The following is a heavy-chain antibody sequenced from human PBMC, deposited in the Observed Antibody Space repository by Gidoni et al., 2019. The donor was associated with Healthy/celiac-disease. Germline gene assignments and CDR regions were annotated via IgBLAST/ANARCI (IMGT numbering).Heavy chain of an antibody. D-gene: IGHD3-10*01. V-gene: IGHV1-69*01. J-gene: IGHJ6*02. CDR1: GGPFSSYA. CDR2: NIPIFGTA. Sequence: QVQLVQSGAEVKKPGSPVKVSCTDSGGPFSSYAISWVRQAPGQGLEWMGGNIPIFGTANCAQEFQGRVTITAYESASSAYMVLSRLRSEDTAVYYCASTMVREGGYYGMDVWGQGTTVTVSS. CDR3: ASTMVREGGYYGMDV.